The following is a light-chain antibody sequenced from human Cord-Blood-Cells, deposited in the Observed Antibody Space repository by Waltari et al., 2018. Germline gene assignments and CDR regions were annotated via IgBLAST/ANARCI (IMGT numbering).Light chain of an antibody. J-gene: IGLJ3*02. V-gene: IGLV2-23*01. CDR3: CSYAGSSTWV. CDR2: VGS. Sequence: QSALTQPASGSGSPGQSITISCTGTRSDVGSYNLVSWYQQHPGKDPKLMIYVGSKRPSGVSNRFSGYKSGNTASLTISGLQAEDEADYYCCSYAGSSTWVFGGGTKLTVL. CDR1: RSDVGSYNL.